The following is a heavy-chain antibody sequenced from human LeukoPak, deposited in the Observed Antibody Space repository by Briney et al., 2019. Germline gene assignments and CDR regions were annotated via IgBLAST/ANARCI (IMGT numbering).Heavy chain of an antibody. V-gene: IGHV3-53*01. Sequence: GGPLRLSCAASGFTVSSNYMSWVRQAPGKGLEWVSVIYSGGSTYYADSVKGRFTISRDNSKNTLYLQMNSLRAEDTAVYYCARDIQLPPYYYYGMDVWGQGTTVTVSS. CDR1: GFTVSSNY. J-gene: IGHJ6*02. D-gene: IGHD5-18*01. CDR3: ARDIQLPPYYYYGMDV. CDR2: IYSGGST.